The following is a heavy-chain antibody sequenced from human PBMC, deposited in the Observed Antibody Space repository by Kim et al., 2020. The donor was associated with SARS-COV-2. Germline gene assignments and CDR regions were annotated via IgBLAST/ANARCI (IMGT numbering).Heavy chain of an antibody. D-gene: IGHD3-22*01. J-gene: IGHJ4*02. CDR1: GDSINSGAYY. CDR3: ARDDSGYGKFDS. Sequence: PSETLSLTCTVSGDSINSGAYYWSWIRQHPGKGLEWIGYVYYSGRTYYNPSLESRIIISVDTSKSQFSLKLTSVTAADTAIYYCARDDSGYGKFDSWGQGTLVTVSS. CDR2: VYYSGRT. V-gene: IGHV4-31*03.